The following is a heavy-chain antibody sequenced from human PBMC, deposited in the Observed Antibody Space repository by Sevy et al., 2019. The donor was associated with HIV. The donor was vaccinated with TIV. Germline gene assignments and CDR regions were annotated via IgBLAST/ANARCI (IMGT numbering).Heavy chain of an antibody. CDR1: GXXISSYY. D-gene: IGHD3-22*01. J-gene: IGHJ4*02. Sequence: SETLSLTCTVSGXXISSYYWSWIRXPPGKGLEWIGYIYYSGSTNYNPSLKSRVTISVDTSKNQFSLKLSSVTAADTAVYYCARHSSGYXYDYWGQGTLVTVSS. CDR2: IYYSGST. CDR3: ARHSSGYXYDY. V-gene: IGHV4-59*01.